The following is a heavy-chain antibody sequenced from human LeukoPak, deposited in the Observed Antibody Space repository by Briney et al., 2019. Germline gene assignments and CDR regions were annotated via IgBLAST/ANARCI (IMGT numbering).Heavy chain of an antibody. V-gene: IGHV4-61*03. J-gene: IGHJ4*02. CDR3: ARRVRSADHRCDY. Sequence: PAETLSLTCTLSVRSISTSNYYWSWIRQPPGKGLEWFVYIYYSGSTNYNPSLKSRVTISVDASKNHSFLQVTSVTAADTAVYYCARRVRSADHRCDYWGQGTLVTVSS. CDR2: IYYSGST. CDR1: VRSISTSNYY. D-gene: IGHD1-14*01.